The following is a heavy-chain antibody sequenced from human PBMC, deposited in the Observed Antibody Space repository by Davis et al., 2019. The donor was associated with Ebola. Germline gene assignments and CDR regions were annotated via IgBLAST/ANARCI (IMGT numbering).Heavy chain of an antibody. Sequence: SETLSLTCTVPGGSISSYYWSWIRQPPGKGLEWIGYIYYSGSTNYNPSLKSRVTISVDTSKNQFSLKLSSVTAADTAVYYCARGRAVGPHNRFDPWGQGTLVTVSS. CDR1: GGSISSYY. V-gene: IGHV4-59*01. CDR2: IYYSGST. J-gene: IGHJ5*02. D-gene: IGHD1-26*01. CDR3: ARGRAVGPHNRFDP.